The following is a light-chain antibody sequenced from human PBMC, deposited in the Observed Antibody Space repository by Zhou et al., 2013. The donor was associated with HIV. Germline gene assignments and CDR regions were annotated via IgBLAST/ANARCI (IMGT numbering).Light chain of an antibody. J-gene: IGKJ4*01. V-gene: IGKV1-16*01. Sequence: DIQMTQSPSSLSTYVGDRVTITCRASHDVGNYLAWFQQRPGKAPKSLIYAASNSQPGVPSRFSGSGSGTDFTLTINGLQPEDFASYYCQQYKSYPLTFGGGTKVEVK. CDR1: HDVGNY. CDR3: QQYKSYPLT. CDR2: AAS.